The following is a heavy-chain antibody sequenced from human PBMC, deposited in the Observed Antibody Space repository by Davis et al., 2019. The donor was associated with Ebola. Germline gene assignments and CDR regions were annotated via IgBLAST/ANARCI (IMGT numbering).Heavy chain of an antibody. D-gene: IGHD4-23*01. V-gene: IGHV4-34*01. CDR2: IIHGGST. Sequence: SETLSLTCAVYGGSFSGYYWTWIRQPPGKGLEWIGEIIHGGSTNYNPSLESRVAVSVDTSKNQFSLNLNSVTAADTAVYYCARGDFHGGTYRYFDLWGRGTLVTVSS. CDR1: GGSFSGYY. J-gene: IGHJ2*01. CDR3: ARGDFHGGTYRYFDL.